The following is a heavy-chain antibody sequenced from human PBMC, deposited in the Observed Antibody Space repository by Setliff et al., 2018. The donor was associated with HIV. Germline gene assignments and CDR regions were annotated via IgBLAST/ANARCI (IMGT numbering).Heavy chain of an antibody. CDR3: ARDPYNTGRNDY. CDR2: ILNREIT. J-gene: IGHJ4*02. CDR1: GASISSDS. D-gene: IGHD1-20*01. V-gene: IGHV4-59*01. Sequence: SETLSLTCTVSGASISSDSWSWIRQSPGKGLEWIGFILNREITNYNPSLKSRVTISIDASKNLLSLSLSSVAAADTAVYYCARDPYNTGRNDYWGQGALVTVSS.